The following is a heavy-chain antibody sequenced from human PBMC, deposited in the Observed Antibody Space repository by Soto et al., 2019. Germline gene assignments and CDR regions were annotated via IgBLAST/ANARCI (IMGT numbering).Heavy chain of an antibody. J-gene: IGHJ4*02. V-gene: IGHV4-38-2*01. CDR2: IYHSGST. D-gene: IGHD3-10*01. CDR3: ARVEPDGSGSYPFDY. CDR1: GYSISSGYY. Sequence: PSDTLSLTCAVSGYSISSGYYWGWLRQPPGKGLEWIGSIYHSGSTYYNPSLKSRVTISIDTSKDQFSLKLSPVTAADTAVYYCARVEPDGSGSYPFDYWGQGTLVTVSS.